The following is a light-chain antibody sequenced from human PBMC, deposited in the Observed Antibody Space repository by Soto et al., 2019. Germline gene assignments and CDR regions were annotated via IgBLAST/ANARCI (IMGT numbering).Light chain of an antibody. CDR3: SSYAGTNNYV. CDR2: EVS. CDR1: SSDVGAYHY. Sequence: QSVLTQPPSASGSPGQSVTISCTGTSSDVGAYHYVSWYQQHPGKAPTLIIYEVSQRPSGVPDRFSGSKSGDTASLTVSGLQADDEADYYCSSYAGTNNYVFGTGIKVTVL. J-gene: IGLJ1*01. V-gene: IGLV2-8*01.